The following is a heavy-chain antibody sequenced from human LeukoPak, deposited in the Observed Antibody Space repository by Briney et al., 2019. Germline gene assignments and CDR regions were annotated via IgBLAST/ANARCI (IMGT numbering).Heavy chain of an antibody. Sequence: GGSLRLSCAASGFTFSSYAMSWVRQAPGKGLEWVSAISGSGGSTYYADSVKGRFTISRDNSKNTLYLQMNSLRAEDTALYYCGRVLYSGRYPHGGFDYWGQGTLVTVSS. CDR1: GFTFSSYA. CDR3: GRVLYSGRYPHGGFDY. J-gene: IGHJ4*02. D-gene: IGHD1-26*01. CDR2: ISGSGGST. V-gene: IGHV3-23*01.